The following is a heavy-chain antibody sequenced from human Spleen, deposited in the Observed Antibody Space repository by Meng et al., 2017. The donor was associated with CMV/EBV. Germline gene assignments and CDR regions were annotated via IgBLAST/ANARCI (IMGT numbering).Heavy chain of an antibody. D-gene: IGHD1-26*01. CDR1: GGSISNYY. V-gene: IGHV4-59*12. CDR2: IYYSGST. CDR3: ARGPMGRGDY. J-gene: IGHJ4*02. Sequence: SETLSLTCTVSGGSISNYYWTWVRQPPGKGLEYIGYIYYSGSTNYNPSLKSRVTISVDRSENQFSLKLSSVTAADTAVYYCARGPMGRGDYWGQGTLVTVSS.